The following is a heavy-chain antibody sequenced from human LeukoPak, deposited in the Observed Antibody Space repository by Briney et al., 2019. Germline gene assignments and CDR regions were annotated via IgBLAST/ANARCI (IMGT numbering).Heavy chain of an antibody. CDR3: ARRGRLRFLEWLLWWFDP. Sequence: SQTLSLTCTVSGGSISGGSYYWSWIRQPAGKGLEWIGRIYTSGSTNYNPSLKSRVTISVDTSKNQFSLKLSSVTAADTAVYYCARRGRLRFLEWLLWWFDPWGQGTLVTVSS. CDR1: GGSISGGSYY. CDR2: IYTSGST. D-gene: IGHD3-3*01. V-gene: IGHV4-61*02. J-gene: IGHJ5*02.